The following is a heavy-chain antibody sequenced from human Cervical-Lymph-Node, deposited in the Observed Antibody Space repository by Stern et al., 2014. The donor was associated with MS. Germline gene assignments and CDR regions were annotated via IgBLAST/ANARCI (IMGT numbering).Heavy chain of an antibody. CDR3: ARATDL. V-gene: IGHV4-59*01. J-gene: IGHJ5*02. Sequence: VQLQQSGPGLLRPSETLSLTCTVSGASITSYYWSWIRQPPGKGLEWIGYIYYSGTTNYNASLKGRVAISIDTSKTQFSLRLSSVTAADTAVYYCARATDLWGQGTLGTVSS. CDR1: GASITSYY. CDR2: IYYSGTT.